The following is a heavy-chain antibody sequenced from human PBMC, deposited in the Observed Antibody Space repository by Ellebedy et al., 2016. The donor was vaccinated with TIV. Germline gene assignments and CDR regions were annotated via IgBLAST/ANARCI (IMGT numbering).Heavy chain of an antibody. CDR2: ISGSGGGT. CDR1: GFTLSTYA. Sequence: GGSLRLSCAASGFTLSTYAMSWVRQAPGKGLEWASGISGSGGGTYYADSVKGRFTVSRDKSKNTLYLQMNSLRVEDTAVYYCAKAYSSGYYVGWFDPWGQGTLVTVSS. V-gene: IGHV3-23*01. J-gene: IGHJ5*02. CDR3: AKAYSSGYYVGWFDP. D-gene: IGHD3-22*01.